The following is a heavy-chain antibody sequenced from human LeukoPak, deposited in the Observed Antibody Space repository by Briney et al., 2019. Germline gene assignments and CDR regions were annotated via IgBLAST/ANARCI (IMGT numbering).Heavy chain of an antibody. CDR3: ARERDSRHWFDP. CDR1: GGSISSYY. J-gene: IGHJ5*02. CDR2: IYTSGST. V-gene: IGHV4-4*07. Sequence: SETLSLTCTVSGGSISSYYWCWIRQPAGKGLEWIGRIYTSGSTNYNPSLKSRVTMSVDTSKNQFSLKLSSVTAADTAVYYCARERDSRHWFDPWGQGTLVTVSS. D-gene: IGHD4-11*01.